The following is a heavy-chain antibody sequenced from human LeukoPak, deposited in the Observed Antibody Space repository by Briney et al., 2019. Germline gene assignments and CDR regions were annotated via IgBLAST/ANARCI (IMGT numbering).Heavy chain of an antibody. CDR3: ARDVTVTTPYYYYYGMDV. Sequence: ASVKVSCKASGYTFTSYYMHWVRRAPGQGLEWMGIINPSGGSTSYAQKFQGRVTMTRDTFTSTVYMELSSLRSEDTAVYYCARDVTVTTPYYYYYGMDVWGQGTTVTVSS. J-gene: IGHJ6*02. D-gene: IGHD4-11*01. V-gene: IGHV1-46*01. CDR1: GYTFTSYY. CDR2: INPSGGST.